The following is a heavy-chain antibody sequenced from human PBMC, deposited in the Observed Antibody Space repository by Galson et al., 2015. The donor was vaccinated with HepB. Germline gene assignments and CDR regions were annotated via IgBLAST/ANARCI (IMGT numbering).Heavy chain of an antibody. Sequence: SLRLSCAASGFTFSNYGMNWVRQAPGKGLEWVSYISSTVNTINYADSVKGRFTISRDNAKSSLYLQMNSLRDEDTAVYYCARGGSARPDYWGQGTLVTVSA. D-gene: IGHD6-6*01. CDR2: ISSTVNTI. V-gene: IGHV3-48*02. J-gene: IGHJ4*02. CDR3: ARGGSARPDY. CDR1: GFTFSNYG.